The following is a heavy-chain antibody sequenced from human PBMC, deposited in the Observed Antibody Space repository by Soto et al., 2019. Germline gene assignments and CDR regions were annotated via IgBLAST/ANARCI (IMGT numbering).Heavy chain of an antibody. Sequence: GGSLRLSCAASGFTFSSYWMSWVRQAPGKGLEWVANIRQDGSEKWYVDSVKGRFTISRDNAKNSLYLQMNSLRAEDTAVYYCTRGDYYDSSGPFSDAFDIWGQGTMVTVSS. J-gene: IGHJ3*02. V-gene: IGHV3-7*04. CDR2: IRQDGSEK. CDR1: GFTFSSYW. CDR3: TRGDYYDSSGPFSDAFDI. D-gene: IGHD3-22*01.